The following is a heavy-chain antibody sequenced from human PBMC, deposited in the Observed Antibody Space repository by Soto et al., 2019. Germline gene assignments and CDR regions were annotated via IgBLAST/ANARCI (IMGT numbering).Heavy chain of an antibody. CDR3: ARESNYDYAFDI. Sequence: GESLKISCKGSGYSFTSYWIGWVRQMPGKGLEWMGIIYPGDSDTRYSPSFQGQVTISADKSISTAYLQMNSLRAEDTAVYYCARESNYDYAFDIWGQGTMVTVSS. CDR1: GYSFTSYW. V-gene: IGHV5-51*01. J-gene: IGHJ3*02. CDR2: IYPGDSDT. D-gene: IGHD3-3*01.